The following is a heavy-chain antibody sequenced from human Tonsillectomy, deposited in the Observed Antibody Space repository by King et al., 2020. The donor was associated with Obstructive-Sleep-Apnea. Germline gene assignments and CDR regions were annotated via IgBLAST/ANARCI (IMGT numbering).Heavy chain of an antibody. CDR2: IFRSGST. CDR3: ASHLKTPGYGAFDI. V-gene: IGHV4-4*02. Sequence: QLQESGPGLVKPSGTLSLTCAVSGGSVSSSKWWTWVRQPPGKGLEWIGEIFRSGSTNYNPSLKSRATISVDKSNNQFSLTLSSVTAADTAVYYCASHLKTPGYGAFDIWGQGTVVTVSS. CDR1: GGSVSSSKW. D-gene: IGHD2-15*01. J-gene: IGHJ3*02.